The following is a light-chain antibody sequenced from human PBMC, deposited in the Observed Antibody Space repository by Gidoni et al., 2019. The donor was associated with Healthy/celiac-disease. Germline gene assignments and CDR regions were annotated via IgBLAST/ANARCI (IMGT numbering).Light chain of an antibody. V-gene: IGKV1-33*01. CDR2: DAS. Sequence: DIQMTQSPSSLSASVGDRVTITCQASQDISNYLNWYQQKPVQAPKLLIYDASNLETGVPSMFSGSGSGTDFTFTISSLQPEDIATYYCQQYDNLPSLTFGGGTKVEIK. CDR1: QDISNY. CDR3: QQYDNLPSLT. J-gene: IGKJ4*01.